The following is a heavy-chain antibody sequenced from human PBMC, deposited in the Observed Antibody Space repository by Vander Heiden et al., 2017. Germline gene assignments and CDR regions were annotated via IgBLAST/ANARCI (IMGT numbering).Heavy chain of an antibody. J-gene: IGHJ4*02. D-gene: IGHD6-13*01. CDR2: ISGSGSTT. CDR1: GFTFSSYA. Sequence: EVQLLDSGGGLVQPGGSLRLSCEASGFTFSSYALSWVRQAPGKGLEWVSGISGSGSTTHYADSVKGRFTISRDNSKNTLFLQMNSLRVEDTAVYYCVKVKWGAAAGSPAWDYWGQGTLVTVSS. CDR3: VKVKWGAAAGSPAWDY. V-gene: IGHV3-23*01.